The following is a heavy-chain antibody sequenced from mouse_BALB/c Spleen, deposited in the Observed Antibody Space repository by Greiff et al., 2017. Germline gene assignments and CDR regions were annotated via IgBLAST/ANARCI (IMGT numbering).Heavy chain of an antibody. Sequence: EVKLMESGAELVKPGASVKLSCTASGFNIKDTYMHWVKQRPEQGLEWIGRIDPANGNTKYDPKFQGKATITADTSSNTAYLQLSSLTSEDTAVYYCAPTTGYAMDYWGQGTSVTVSS. CDR2: IDPANGNT. J-gene: IGHJ4*01. CDR1: GFNIKDTY. D-gene: IGHD1-1*01. V-gene: IGHV14-3*02. CDR3: APTTGYAMDY.